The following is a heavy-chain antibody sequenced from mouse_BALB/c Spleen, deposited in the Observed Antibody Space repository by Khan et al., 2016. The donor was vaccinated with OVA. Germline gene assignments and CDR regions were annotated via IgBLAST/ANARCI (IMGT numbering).Heavy chain of an antibody. J-gene: IGHJ2*01. D-gene: IGHD2-1*01. CDR2: IWAGGST. V-gene: IGHV2-9*02. CDR1: GFSLTSYG. Sequence: QVQLKESGPGLVAPSQSLSITCTVSGFSLTSYGVHWVRQPPGKGLEWLGTIWAGGSTNYNSALMSRLSIIKDNSKSQVFLKMNSLQTDDTAIYYCAREVYYGNRYYLDDWGQGTTLTVSS. CDR3: AREVYYGNRYYLDD.